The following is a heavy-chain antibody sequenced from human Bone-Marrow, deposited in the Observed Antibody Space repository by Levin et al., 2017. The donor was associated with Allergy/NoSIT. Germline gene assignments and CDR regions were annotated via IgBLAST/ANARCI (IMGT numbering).Heavy chain of an antibody. CDR3: AKDLAGYCSRSSCFSRAFDI. CDR2: ISYNGVNQ. J-gene: IGHJ3*02. D-gene: IGHD2-15*01. V-gene: IGHV3-30*18. Sequence: SCLASGFSFRNYGMHWVRQAPGKGLEWVAVISYNGVNQDYADSVKGRFTISRDNSKNTFYLQVNSLRPEDTAMYYCAKDLAGYCSRSSCFSRAFDIWGQGTMVIVSS. CDR1: GFSFRNYG.